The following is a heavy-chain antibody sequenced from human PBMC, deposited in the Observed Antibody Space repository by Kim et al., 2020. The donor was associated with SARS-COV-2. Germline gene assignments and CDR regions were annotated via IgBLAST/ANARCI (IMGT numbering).Heavy chain of an antibody. CDR1: GFTFSSYG. Sequence: GGSLRLSCAASGFTFSSYGMHWVRQAPGKGLEWVAVIWYDGSNKYYADSVKGRFTISRDNSKNTLYLQMNSLRAEDTAVYYCARGGGGESEFWSDYYSTYDYYVLDVSGQGTTVTVSS. CDR3: ARGGGGESEFWSDYYSTYDYYVLDV. D-gene: IGHD3-3*01. J-gene: IGHJ6*02. CDR2: IWYDGSNK. V-gene: IGHV3-33*01.